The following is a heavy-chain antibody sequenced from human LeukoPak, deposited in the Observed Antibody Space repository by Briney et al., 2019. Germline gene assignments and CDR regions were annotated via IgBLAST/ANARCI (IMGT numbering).Heavy chain of an antibody. CDR1: GYTFTSYY. J-gene: IGHJ4*02. CDR3: ARAEDYLYYFDY. Sequence: GASVKVSCKASGYTFTSYYMHWVRQAPGQGLEWMGWINPNSGGTNYAQKFQGRVTMTRDTSISTAYMELSRLRSDDTAVYYCARAEDYLYYFDYWGQGTLVTVSS. CDR2: INPNSGGT. V-gene: IGHV1-2*02. D-gene: IGHD4-17*01.